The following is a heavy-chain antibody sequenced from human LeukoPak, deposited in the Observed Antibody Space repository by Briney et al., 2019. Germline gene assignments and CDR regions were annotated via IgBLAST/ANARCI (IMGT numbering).Heavy chain of an antibody. CDR2: ISAYNDNT. D-gene: IGHD2-2*01. V-gene: IGHV1-18*01. CDR1: GYTFTSYG. CDR3: ARDCRSTNCYEIMDV. Sequence: ASVKVXCKASGYTFTSYGISWVRQAPGQGLEWMGWISAYNDNTNYAQNLQGRVTMTTDTSTSTAHMELRSLRSDDTAVYYCARDCRSTNCYEIMDVWGKGTTVTVSS. J-gene: IGHJ6*04.